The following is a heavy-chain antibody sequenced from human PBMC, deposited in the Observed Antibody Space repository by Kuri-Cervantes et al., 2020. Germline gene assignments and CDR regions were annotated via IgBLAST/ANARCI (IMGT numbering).Heavy chain of an antibody. J-gene: IGHJ3*02. V-gene: IGHV4-38-2*01. D-gene: IGHD2-15*01. Sequence: SETLSLTCAVSGYSISSGYYWGWIRQPPGKGLEWIGSIYHSGSTNYNPSLKSRVTISVDTSKNQFSLKLSSVTAADTAVYYCAIPDMLHCSGGSCYTESFDIWGQGTMVTVSS. CDR3: AIPDMLHCSGGSCYTESFDI. CDR2: IYHSGST. CDR1: GYSISSGYY.